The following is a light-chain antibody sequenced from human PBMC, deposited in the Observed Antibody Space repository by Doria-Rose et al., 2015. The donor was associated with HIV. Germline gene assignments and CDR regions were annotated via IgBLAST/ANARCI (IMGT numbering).Light chain of an antibody. J-gene: IGKJ2*01. CDR1: QGITSN. CDR3: QQTYSFPYS. Sequence: DVQLTQSPSSLSASVGDRVTITCWASQGITSNLNWYQQKAGKAPKLLIFTATTLQSGVPSRFSGGGSGTDFTLTISSLQPEDFATYYCQQTYSFPYSFGQGTKLDIE. V-gene: IGKV1-39*01. CDR2: TAT.